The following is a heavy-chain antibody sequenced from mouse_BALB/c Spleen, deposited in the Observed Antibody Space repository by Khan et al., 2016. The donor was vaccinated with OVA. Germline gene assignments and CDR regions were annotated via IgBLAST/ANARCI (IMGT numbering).Heavy chain of an antibody. D-gene: IGHD1-1*01. V-gene: IGHV3-2*02. CDR3: ARVYGGDFDY. CDR2: ITYSGNT. J-gene: IGHJ2*02. Sequence: EVQLVESGPGLVKPSQSLSLTCTVTGYSFTSDYVWNWIRQFPGNKLEWMGFITYSGNTKYNPSLNSRFSITRDTSKNQFFLQLNSVTAEDAAADYCARVYGGDFDYWGQGTSVTVSA. CDR1: GYSFTSDYV.